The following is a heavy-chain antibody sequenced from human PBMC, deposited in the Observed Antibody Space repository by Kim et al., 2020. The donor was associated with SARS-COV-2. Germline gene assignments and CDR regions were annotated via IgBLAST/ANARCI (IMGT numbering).Heavy chain of an antibody. V-gene: IGHV4-39*01. J-gene: IGHJ3*02. Sequence: SLKSRVTISVDTSNNQFSLKLSSVTAADTAVYYCARSYDYGSGGQGAFDIWGQGTMVTVSS. D-gene: IGHD3-10*01. CDR3: ARSYDYGSGGQGAFDI.